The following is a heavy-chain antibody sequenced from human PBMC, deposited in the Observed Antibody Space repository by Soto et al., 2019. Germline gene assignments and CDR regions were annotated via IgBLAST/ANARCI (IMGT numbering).Heavy chain of an antibody. J-gene: IGHJ4*02. CDR2: IYYGGST. CDR1: GGSISSYY. V-gene: IGHV4-59*08. D-gene: IGHD2-15*01. CDR3: ARRYGGTFDY. Sequence: QVQLQESGPGLVKPSETLSLTCTVSGGSISSYYWSWIRQPPGKGLEWIGYIYYGGSTNYNPSLKSRGTISVDTSKNQFSLKLSSVTAADTAVYYCARRYGGTFDYWGQGTLVTVSS.